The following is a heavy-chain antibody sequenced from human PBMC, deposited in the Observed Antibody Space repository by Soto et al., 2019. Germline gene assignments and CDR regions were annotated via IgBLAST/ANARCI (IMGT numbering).Heavy chain of an antibody. J-gene: IGHJ4*02. CDR1: GFTFSSYS. V-gene: IGHV3-48*01. CDR3: ARWGDFDY. Sequence: EVQLVESGGGLVQPGGSLRLSCAASGFTFSSYSMNWVRQAPGKGLEWVSYISSSSSTIYYADSVKGRFTISRDNAKTYFNLQMTSLRAEDTAVYYCARWGDFDYWGQGTLVTVS. D-gene: IGHD3-16*01. CDR2: ISSSSSTI.